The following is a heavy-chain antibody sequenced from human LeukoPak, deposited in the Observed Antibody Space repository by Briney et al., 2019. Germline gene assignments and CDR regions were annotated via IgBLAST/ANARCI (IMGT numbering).Heavy chain of an antibody. CDR2: INHSGST. Sequence: SETLSLTCAVYGGSFSGYYWNWIRQPPGKGLEWIGEINHSGSTNYNPSLKSRVTISVDTSKNQFSLKLSSVTAADTAVYYCARRVLRYFDWLRGYNWFDPWDQGTLVTVSS. D-gene: IGHD3-9*01. CDR1: GGSFSGYY. V-gene: IGHV4-34*01. CDR3: ARRVLRYFDWLRGYNWFDP. J-gene: IGHJ5*02.